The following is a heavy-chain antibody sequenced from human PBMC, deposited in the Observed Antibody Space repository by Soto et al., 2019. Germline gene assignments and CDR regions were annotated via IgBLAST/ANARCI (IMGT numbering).Heavy chain of an antibody. CDR2: IAYDGSNK. D-gene: IGHD2-2*01. J-gene: IGHJ5*02. CDR3: AKDNCVSTSCYRLYNWFDP. V-gene: IGHV3-30*18. Sequence: QVQLVESGGGVVQPGRSLRLSCVASGFTFSSYGMHWVRQAPGKGLEWVAVIAYDGSNKYYADSVKGRFTISRDTSKNTLYLQMNSLRAEDTAVYYCAKDNCVSTSCYRLYNWFDPWGQGTLVTVSS. CDR1: GFTFSSYG.